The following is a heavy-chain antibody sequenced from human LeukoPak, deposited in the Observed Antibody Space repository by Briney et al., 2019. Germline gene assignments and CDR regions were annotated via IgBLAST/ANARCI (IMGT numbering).Heavy chain of an antibody. CDR2: ISPDGTSA. CDR3: ARDGSSSPFGH. D-gene: IGHD6-6*01. J-gene: IGHJ4*02. CDR1: GFTFTTHW. Sequence: PGGSLRLSCAASGFTFTTHWMYWVRQAPGKGLIWVSRISPDGTSATYADSVKGRFTISRDNAKNTVSLQMSSLRAEDTALYYCARDGSSSPFGHWGQGILVTVS. V-gene: IGHV3-74*03.